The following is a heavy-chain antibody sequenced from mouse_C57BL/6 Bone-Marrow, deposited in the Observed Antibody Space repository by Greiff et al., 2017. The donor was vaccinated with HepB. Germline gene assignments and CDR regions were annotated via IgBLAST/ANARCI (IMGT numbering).Heavy chain of an antibody. CDR2: INPNYGTT. D-gene: IGHD2-4*01. CDR3: ARHSTYDYALYFDY. V-gene: IGHV1-39*01. Sequence: VQLQQSGPELVKPGASVKISCKASGYSFTDYNMNWVKQSNGKSLEWIGVINPNYGTTSYNQKFKGKATLTVDQSSSTAYMQLNSLTSEDAAVYYCARHSTYDYALYFDYWGQGTTLTVSS. J-gene: IGHJ2*01. CDR1: GYSFTDYN.